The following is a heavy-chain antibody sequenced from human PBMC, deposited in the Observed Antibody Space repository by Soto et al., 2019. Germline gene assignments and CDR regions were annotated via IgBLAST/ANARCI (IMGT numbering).Heavy chain of an antibody. V-gene: IGHV1-2*02. CDR1: GYTFTAYY. CDR3: ARNMDYYYGPGSGNGHGF. Sequence: QVQLVQSGAEVKEPGDSVRVSCEASGYTFTAYYIHWVRQAPGQGLEWMGWSNTKFGDTTYAQDFQGRVSMTRDMTISTGCMELSRLTSGDTAIYYCARNMDYYYGPGSGNGHGFWGQGTTVTVFS. CDR2: SNTKFGDT. D-gene: IGHD3-10*01. J-gene: IGHJ6*02.